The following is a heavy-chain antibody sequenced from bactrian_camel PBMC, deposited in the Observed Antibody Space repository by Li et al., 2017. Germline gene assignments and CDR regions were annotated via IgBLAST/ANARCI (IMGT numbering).Heavy chain of an antibody. CDR1: GFTFSTYY. CDR2: IYTGGGST. CDR3: AVDVEYLPSKIDCADF. V-gene: IGHV3-2*01. D-gene: IGHD1*01. Sequence: HVQLVESGGGLVQPGGSLRLSCAASGFTFSTYYMSWVRQAPGKGLEWVSSIYTGGGSTYYADSVKGRFTISKDNAKNTLYLQMNSLKPDDAGVYYCAVDVEYLPSKIDCADFWGPGTQVTVS. J-gene: IGHJ4*01.